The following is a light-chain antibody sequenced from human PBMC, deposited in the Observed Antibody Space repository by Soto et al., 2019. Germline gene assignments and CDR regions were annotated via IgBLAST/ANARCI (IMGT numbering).Light chain of an antibody. CDR2: GGS. CDR1: QSVSGS. Sequence: EMVMTQSSATLSVSPGERATLSFSGGQSVSGSLAWYQEKPGQAPRPLIYGGSTRGTGIPARFSGSGSGTKFTLTINSLQSEDFGVYYLQQDKNWLTFGEGTKVDIK. V-gene: IGKV3-15*01. CDR3: QQDKNWLT. J-gene: IGKJ1*01.